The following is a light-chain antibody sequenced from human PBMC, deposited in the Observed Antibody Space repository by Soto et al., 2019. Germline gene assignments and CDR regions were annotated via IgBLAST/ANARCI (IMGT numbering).Light chain of an antibody. V-gene: IGLV2-14*01. J-gene: IGLJ1*01. Sequence: QSALTQPASVSGSPGQSITLSCTGTSSDVGGHNYVSWYQQHPGKAPKLMIYDVSNRPSGVSNRFSGSKSGNTASLTISGLQAEDEADYYCSSYTSSSTPLVFGAGTKVTVL. CDR1: SSDVGGHNY. CDR3: SSYTSSSTPLV. CDR2: DVS.